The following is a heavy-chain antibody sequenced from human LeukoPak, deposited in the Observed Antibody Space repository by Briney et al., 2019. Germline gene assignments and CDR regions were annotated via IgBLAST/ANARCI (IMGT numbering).Heavy chain of an antibody. J-gene: IGHJ4*02. Sequence: PSETLSLTCTVSGGSISSGGYYWSWIRQPPGKGLEWIGYIYHSGSTYYNPSLKSRVTISVDRSKNQFSLKLSSVTAADTAVYYCASGYEYCSSTSCFYYFDYWGQGTLVTVSS. D-gene: IGHD2-2*01. V-gene: IGHV4-30-2*01. CDR1: GGSISSGGYY. CDR2: IYHSGST. CDR3: ASGYEYCSSTSCFYYFDY.